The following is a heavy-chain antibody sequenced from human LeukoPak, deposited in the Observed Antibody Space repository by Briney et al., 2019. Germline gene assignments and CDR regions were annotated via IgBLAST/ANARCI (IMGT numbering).Heavy chain of an antibody. Sequence: PSETLSLTCAVYGGSFSGYYWSWIRQPPGKGLEWIGEINHSGSTNYNPSLKSRVTISVDTSKNQFSLKLSSVTAADTAVYYCARDSLVRQFDYWGQGTLVTVSS. CDR1: GGSFSGYY. CDR2: INHSGST. J-gene: IGHJ4*02. CDR3: ARDSLVRQFDY. V-gene: IGHV4-34*01. D-gene: IGHD2-21*01.